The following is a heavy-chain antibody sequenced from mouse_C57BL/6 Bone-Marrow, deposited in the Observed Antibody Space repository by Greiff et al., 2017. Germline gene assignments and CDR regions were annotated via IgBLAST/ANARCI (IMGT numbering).Heavy chain of an antibody. J-gene: IGHJ4*01. V-gene: IGHV1-9*01. CDR1: GYTFTGYW. CDR2: ILPGSGST. D-gene: IGHD1-1*02. Sequence: QVQLQQSGAELMQPGASVKLSCKATGYTFTGYWIEWVKQRPGHGLEWIGEILPGSGSTNSNEKFNGKATFTAATSSNTAYMQLSSLTTEDSAIYYCSRERTSYYLYAMDYWGQGTSVTVSS. CDR3: SRERTSYYLYAMDY.